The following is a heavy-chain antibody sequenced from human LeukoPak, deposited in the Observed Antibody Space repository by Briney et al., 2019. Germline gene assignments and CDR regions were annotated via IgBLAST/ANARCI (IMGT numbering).Heavy chain of an antibody. V-gene: IGHV3-48*03. D-gene: IGHD3-9*01. Sequence: GGSLRLSCAASGFTFSSYEMNWVRQAPGKGLEWVSYISSSGSTIYYADSVKGRFTISRDNAKNSLYLQMNSLRAEDTAVYYCAGMIDILTGYYRGGLDYWGQGTLVTVSS. CDR3: AGMIDILTGYYRGGLDY. CDR2: ISSSGSTI. J-gene: IGHJ4*02. CDR1: GFTFSSYE.